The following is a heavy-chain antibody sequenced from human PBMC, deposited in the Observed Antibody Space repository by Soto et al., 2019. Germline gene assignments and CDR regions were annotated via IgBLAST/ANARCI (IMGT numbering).Heavy chain of an antibody. Sequence: GGSLRLSCAASGFTFSSYAMSWVRQAPGKGLEWVSVISGSGVSTYYADSVKGRFTISRDKSKNTLYLQMNSLRAEDTAVYFCAKDMEMTGSCANGLCWTLDYWGPGTLVTVSS. J-gene: IGHJ4*02. V-gene: IGHV3-23*01. CDR1: GFTFSSYA. CDR2: ISGSGVST. CDR3: AKDMEMTGSCANGLCWTLDY. D-gene: IGHD2-8*01.